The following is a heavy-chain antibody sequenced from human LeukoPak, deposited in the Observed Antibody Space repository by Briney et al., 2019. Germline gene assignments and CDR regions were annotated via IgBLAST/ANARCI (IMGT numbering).Heavy chain of an antibody. CDR2: INPSGST. V-gene: IGHV4-34*01. Sequence: SETLSLTCAVYGGSFSGYYWSWIRQPPGKGLEWIGEINPSGSTNYNPSLKSRVTISVDTSKNQFSLKLSSVTAADTAVYYCARAVGYDYVWGSYRYAPDCWGQGTLVTVSS. D-gene: IGHD3-16*02. CDR1: GGSFSGYY. CDR3: ARAVGYDYVWGSYRYAPDC. J-gene: IGHJ4*02.